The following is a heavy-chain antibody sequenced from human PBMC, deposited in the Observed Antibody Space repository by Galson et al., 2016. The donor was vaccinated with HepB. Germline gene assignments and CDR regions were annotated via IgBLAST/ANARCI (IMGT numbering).Heavy chain of an antibody. CDR2: ISVSGDQV. J-gene: IGHJ4*02. CDR1: GITLNNFV. Sequence: SLRLSCAASGITLNNFVINWIRQAPGKGLEWVSGISVSGDQVYYADSVKGRLTLYRENSKNPVYLQMNSLRAEDTAVYYCGRGSSGDVYNFGAYWGQGTRVTVSS. V-gene: IGHV3-23*01. CDR3: GRGSSGDVYNFGAY. D-gene: IGHD5-24*01.